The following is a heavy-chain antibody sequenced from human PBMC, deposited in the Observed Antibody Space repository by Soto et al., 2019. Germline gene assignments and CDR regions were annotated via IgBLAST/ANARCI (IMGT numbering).Heavy chain of an antibody. CDR3: ARLGSGSYYTLPL. D-gene: IGHD3-10*01. CDR1: GGSISSYY. V-gene: IGHV4-59*08. CDR2: IYYSGST. J-gene: IGHJ6*04. Sequence: SETLSLTCTVSGGSISSYYWSWIRQPPGKGLEWIGYIYYSGSTNYNPSLKSRVTISVDTSKNQFSLKLSSVTAADTAVYYCARLGSGSYYTLPLWGKGTTVTVSS.